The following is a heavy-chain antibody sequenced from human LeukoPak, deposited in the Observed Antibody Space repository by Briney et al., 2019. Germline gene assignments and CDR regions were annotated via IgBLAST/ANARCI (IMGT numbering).Heavy chain of an antibody. D-gene: IGHD5-12*01. CDR3: ARVSTSRVAGYDPQWYFDL. J-gene: IGHJ2*01. V-gene: IGHV1-18*04. CDR2: ISAYNGNT. CDR1: GYTFTSYG. Sequence: ASVKVSCKASGYTFTSYGISWVRQAPGQGLEWMGWISAYNGNTNYAQKLQGRVTMTTDTSTNTVYMELRSLRSDDTAVYYCARVSTSRVAGYDPQWYFDLWGRGTPVTVSP.